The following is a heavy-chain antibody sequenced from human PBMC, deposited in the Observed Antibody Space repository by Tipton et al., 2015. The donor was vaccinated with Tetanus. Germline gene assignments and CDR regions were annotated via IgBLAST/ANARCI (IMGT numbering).Heavy chain of an antibody. CDR1: GVSITNTNYY. V-gene: IGHV4-39*07. D-gene: IGHD1-26*01. CDR2: IYYSGVA. Sequence: LRLSCTVSGVSITNTNYYWGWIRQAPGMGPEWIATIYYSGVAHYNPSLKSRVSISVDTSMNSFSLNLSSVTAADTAVYYCARDGSGFGGSYDYWGQGTLVTVSS. J-gene: IGHJ4*02. CDR3: ARDGSGFGGSYDY.